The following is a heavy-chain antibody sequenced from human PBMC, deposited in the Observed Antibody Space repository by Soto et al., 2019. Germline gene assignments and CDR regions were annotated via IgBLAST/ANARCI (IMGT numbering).Heavy chain of an antibody. CDR1: GFTFSSYS. J-gene: IGHJ5*02. D-gene: IGHD5-18*01. CDR2: ISSSSSYI. V-gene: IGHV3-21*01. CDR3: ARDLFGYAPWFDP. Sequence: GGSLRLSCAASGFTFSSYSMNWVRQAPGKGLEWVSSISSSSSYIYYADSVKGRFTISRDNAKNSLYLQMNSLRAEDTAVYYCARDLFGYAPWFDPWGQGTLVTVSS.